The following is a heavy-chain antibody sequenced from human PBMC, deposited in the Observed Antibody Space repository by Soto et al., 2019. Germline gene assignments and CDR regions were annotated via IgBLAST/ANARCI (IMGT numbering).Heavy chain of an antibody. CDR3: ARGYESSRRYLPLLDY. CDR2: ISHSGST. V-gene: IGHV4-34*01. CDR1: SGSFSGYY. J-gene: IGHJ4*02. D-gene: IGHD3-22*01. Sequence: QVQLQQWGAGLLKPSETLSLRCVVNSGSFSGYYWTGIRQTPGKGLEWIGEISHSGSTNYNPSLMSRVTMSAETSKKQFSLRLSSVTAADTALYFCARGYESSRRYLPLLDYWGQGTLVTVSS.